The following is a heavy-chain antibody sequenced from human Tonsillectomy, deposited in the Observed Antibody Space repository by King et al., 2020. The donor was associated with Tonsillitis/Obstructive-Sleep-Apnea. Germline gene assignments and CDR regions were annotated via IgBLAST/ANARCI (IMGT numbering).Heavy chain of an antibody. CDR1: GFTFSYYA. CDR2: IWYDGTNK. J-gene: IGHJ3*02. CDR3: ARKTGYNLGAFDI. D-gene: IGHD5-24*01. Sequence: VQLVESGGGVVQPGRSLRLSCAASGFTFSYYAMHWVRQAPGKGLEWVAFIWYDGTNKYYADSVKGRFTISRDNSKNTLYLQMNSLRADATAGYYCARKTGYNLGAFDIWGQGTMVTVSS. V-gene: IGHV3-33*01.